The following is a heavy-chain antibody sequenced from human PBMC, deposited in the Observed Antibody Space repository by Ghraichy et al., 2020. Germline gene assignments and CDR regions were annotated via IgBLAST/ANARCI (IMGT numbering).Heavy chain of an antibody. J-gene: IGHJ4*02. D-gene: IGHD5-18*01. CDR2: IYYSGST. CDR1: GGSITNYY. V-gene: IGHV4-59*01. CDR3: ARRLDTYGSGFDY. Sequence: SETLSLTCTVSGGSITNYYWSWIRQPPGKGLELIGYIYYSGSTNYNPSLKSRVTISVDTSKNQFSLKLSSVTAADTAVYYCARRLDTYGSGFDYWGQGTLVTVSS.